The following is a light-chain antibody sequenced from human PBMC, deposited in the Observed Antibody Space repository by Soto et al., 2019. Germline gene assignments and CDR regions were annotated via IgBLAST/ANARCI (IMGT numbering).Light chain of an antibody. Sequence: DIQMTQSPSSVSASVGDTINITCRASHDIKKWLTWYQQKPGKAPKVLIYAASNLESGVSPRFSGSGAGTEFSLTISSLQPEDFATYFCHQDSSFPYTFGPGTKVDIK. CDR2: AAS. J-gene: IGKJ3*01. CDR3: HQDSSFPYT. CDR1: HDIKKW. V-gene: IGKV1-12*01.